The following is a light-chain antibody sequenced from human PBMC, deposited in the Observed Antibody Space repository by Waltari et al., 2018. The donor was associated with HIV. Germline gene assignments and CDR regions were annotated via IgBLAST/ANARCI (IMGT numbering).Light chain of an antibody. CDR2: KDS. CDR3: HSPDTTPWL. V-gene: IGLV3-25*03. J-gene: IGLJ3*02. CDR1: ALTKLY. Sequence: SYELAQPPAVSVSPGQTARITCSGDALTKLYVYWFQQKSGQAPVLMIYKDSQRPSEIPERFSGSSSGTTATLTISGVQAEDEADYYCHSPDTTPWLFGGGTKLTVL.